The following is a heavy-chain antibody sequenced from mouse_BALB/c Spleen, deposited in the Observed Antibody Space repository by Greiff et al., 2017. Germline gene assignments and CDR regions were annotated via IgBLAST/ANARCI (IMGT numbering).Heavy chain of an antibody. CDR1: GFTFSSFG. CDR3: ARSFHYFDY. Sequence: EVNVVESGGGLVQPGGSRKLSCAASGFTFSSFGMHWVRQAPEKGLEWVAYISSGSSTIYYADTVKGRFTISRDNPKNTLFLQMTSLRSEDTAMYYCARSFHYFDYWGQGTTLTVSS. V-gene: IGHV5-17*02. CDR2: ISSGSSTI. J-gene: IGHJ2*01.